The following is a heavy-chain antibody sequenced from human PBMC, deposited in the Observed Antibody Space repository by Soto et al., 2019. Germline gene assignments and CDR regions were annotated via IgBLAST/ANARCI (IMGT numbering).Heavy chain of an antibody. Sequence: QVQLVESGGGVVQPGRSLRLSCAASGFTFSSYGMHWVRQAPGKGLEWVAVIWYDGSNKYYADSVKGRFTISRDNSKNTLYLQMISLRAEDTAVYYCARERIAVAGAYYYGMDVWGQGTTVTVSS. D-gene: IGHD6-19*01. J-gene: IGHJ6*02. CDR3: ARERIAVAGAYYYGMDV. CDR2: IWYDGSNK. CDR1: GFTFSSYG. V-gene: IGHV3-33*01.